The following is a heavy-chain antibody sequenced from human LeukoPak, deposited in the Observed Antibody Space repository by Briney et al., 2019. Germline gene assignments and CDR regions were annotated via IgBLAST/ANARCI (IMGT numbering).Heavy chain of an antibody. CDR3: ARDVYDSSGYYYLYFDY. D-gene: IGHD3-22*01. V-gene: IGHV1-18*01. CDR2: ISAYNGNT. CDR1: GGTFNNYA. J-gene: IGHJ4*02. Sequence: GASVKVSCKASGGTFNNYAINWVRQAPGQGLEWMGWISAYNGNTNYAQKLQGRVTMTTDTSTSTAYMELRSLRSDDTAVYYCARDVYDSSGYYYLYFDYWGQGTLVTVSS.